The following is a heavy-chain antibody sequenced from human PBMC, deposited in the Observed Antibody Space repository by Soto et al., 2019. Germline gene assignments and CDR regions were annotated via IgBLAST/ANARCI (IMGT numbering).Heavy chain of an antibody. D-gene: IGHD6-13*01. CDR3: AKRPLTAAGFDY. CDR1: GFTFSNYA. CDR2: ITGSGGGT. J-gene: IGHJ4*02. Sequence: EVQLLEYGGGLVQPGGSLRLSCAASGFTFSNYAMTWVRQAPGKGLEWVSVITGSGGGTYFVDSVKGRFTISRDNSKNTVYLRMNSLRAEDTAAYYCAKRPLTAAGFDYWGPRTLVTVSS. V-gene: IGHV3-23*01.